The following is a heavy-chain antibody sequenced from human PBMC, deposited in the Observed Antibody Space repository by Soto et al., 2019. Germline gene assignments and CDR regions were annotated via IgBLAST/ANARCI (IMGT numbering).Heavy chain of an antibody. J-gene: IGHJ6*02. Sequence: PGGSLRLSCVASGFTFSNYTMSWVRQAPGKGLDWLSSISRSSTNIFYADSVKGRLTVSRDNAKNVSYLQISSLSAEDTAVYYCARDLKVAGYNSYLYSGIDVWGQGTTVTVYS. CDR1: GFTFSNYT. D-gene: IGHD6-19*01. CDR3: ARDLKVAGYNSYLYSGIDV. CDR2: ISRSSTNI. V-gene: IGHV3-21*01.